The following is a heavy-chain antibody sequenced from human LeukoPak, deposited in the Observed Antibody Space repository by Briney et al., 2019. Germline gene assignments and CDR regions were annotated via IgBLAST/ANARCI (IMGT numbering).Heavy chain of an antibody. D-gene: IGHD3-22*01. CDR1: GGTFSSYA. V-gene: IGHV1-69*01. J-gene: IGHJ3*02. CDR2: VIPIFGTA. Sequence: ASVKVSFKASGGTFSSYAISWVRQAPGQGLEWMGGVIPIFGTANYAQKFQGRVTITADESTSTAYMELSSLRSEDTAVYYCARDNAPKYYYDSSGSFDIWGQGTMVTVSS. CDR3: ARDNAPKYYYDSSGSFDI.